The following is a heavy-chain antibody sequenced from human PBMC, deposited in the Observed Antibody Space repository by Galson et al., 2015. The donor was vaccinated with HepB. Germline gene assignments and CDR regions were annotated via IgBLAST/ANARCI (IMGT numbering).Heavy chain of an antibody. V-gene: IGHV3-74*01. D-gene: IGHD3-10*01. CDR1: GFTFSSYW. CDR2: INSDGSST. CDR3: ARYLPDVFTMVRGVTPPEEYYYGMDV. Sequence: SLRLSCAASGFTFSSYWMHWVRQAPRKGLVWVSRINSDGSSTSYADSVKGRFTISRDNAKNTLYLQMNSLRAEDTAVYYCARYLPDVFTMVRGVTPPEEYYYGMDVWGQGTTVTVSS. J-gene: IGHJ6*02.